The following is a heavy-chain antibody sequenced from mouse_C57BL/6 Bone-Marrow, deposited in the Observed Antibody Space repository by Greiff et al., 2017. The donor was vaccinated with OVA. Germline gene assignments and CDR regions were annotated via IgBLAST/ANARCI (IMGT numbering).Heavy chain of an antibody. CDR1: GYTFTSYW. J-gene: IGHJ2*01. Sequence: QVQLQQPGAELVKPGASVKLSCKASGYTFTSYWITWVKQRPGQGLEWIGDIYPGSGSTNYNEKFKSKDTLTVDTSSSTAYIELRSLTSVDTAVYYGARLPYDYGGLYYFDYWGQGTTLTVSS. V-gene: IGHV1-55*01. D-gene: IGHD2-4*01. CDR2: IYPGSGST. CDR3: ARLPYDYGGLYYFDY.